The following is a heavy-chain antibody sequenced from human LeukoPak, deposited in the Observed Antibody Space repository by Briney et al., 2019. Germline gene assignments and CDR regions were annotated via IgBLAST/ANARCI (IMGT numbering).Heavy chain of an antibody. V-gene: IGHV4-61*02. CDR3: ARGRYSGRYYYHYMDV. CDR2: IYTSGST. D-gene: IGHD1-26*01. CDR1: GGSISSGSYY. Sequence: SETLSLTCTVSGGSISSGSYYWSWIRQPAGKGLEWIGRIYTSGSTNYNPSLKSRVTISVDTSKNQFSLKLSSVTAADTAVYYCARGRYSGRYYYHYMDVWGKGTTVTVSS. J-gene: IGHJ6*03.